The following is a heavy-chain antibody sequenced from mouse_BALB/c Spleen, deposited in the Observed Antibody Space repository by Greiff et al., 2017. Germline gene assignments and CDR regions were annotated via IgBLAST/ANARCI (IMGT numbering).Heavy chain of an antibody. CDR2: ISSGGDRT. CDR1: GFAFSSYD. Sequence: VTLVESGGGLVKPGGSLKLSCAASGFAFSSYDMSWVRQTPEKRLEWVAYISSGGDRTYYTDTVKDRFTISRDNAKNTLYLQMSRLRSEDTAMYYFARRDGCDGPYYCDYWGQGTTLTVSS. D-gene: IGHD2-3*01. CDR3: ARRDGCDGPYYCDY. V-gene: IGHV5-12-1*01. J-gene: IGHJ2*01.